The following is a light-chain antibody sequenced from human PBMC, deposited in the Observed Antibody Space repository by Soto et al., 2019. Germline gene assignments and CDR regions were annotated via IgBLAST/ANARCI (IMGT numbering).Light chain of an antibody. Sequence: QSVLTQPPSASGTLGQRVTISCSGGNSNIGSNTVNWYQHLPGTAPKLLIYRSDQRPSGIPDRFSGSKYGTSASLDISGLQSEDEADYYCPAWDGSLDGRVFGGGTKVTVL. CDR1: NSNIGSNT. CDR3: PAWDGSLDGRV. CDR2: RSD. J-gene: IGLJ3*02. V-gene: IGLV1-44*01.